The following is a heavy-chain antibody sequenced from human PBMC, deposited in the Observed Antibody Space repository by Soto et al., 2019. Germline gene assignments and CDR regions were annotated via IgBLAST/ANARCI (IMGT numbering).Heavy chain of an antibody. Sequence: ASVKVSCKASGYTFTSYDIKWVLHATGQGVEWMGWMNPNSGNTGYAQKFQGRVTMTRNTSISTAYMKLSILRSEDTAVYYSASGFTCSGSSWSSYFDYWGQGTLVTVSS. CDR1: GYTFTSYD. J-gene: IGHJ4*02. V-gene: IGHV1-8*01. CDR3: ASGFTCSGSSWSSYFDY. CDR2: MNPNSGNT. D-gene: IGHD2-15*01.